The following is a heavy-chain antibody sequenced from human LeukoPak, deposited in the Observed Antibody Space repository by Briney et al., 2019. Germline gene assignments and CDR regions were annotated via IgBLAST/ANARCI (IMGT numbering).Heavy chain of an antibody. V-gene: IGHV3-74*01. D-gene: IGHD1-26*01. Sequence: PGGSLRLSCVASGFTFSSYWMHWVRQAPGKGLVWVSRINSDGSSTSYADSVKGRFTISRDNARNTLYLQMNSLRTEDTAVYYCARPRIEGATHWFDPWGQGTQVTVSS. CDR1: GFTFSSYW. CDR2: INSDGSST. CDR3: ARPRIEGATHWFDP. J-gene: IGHJ5*02.